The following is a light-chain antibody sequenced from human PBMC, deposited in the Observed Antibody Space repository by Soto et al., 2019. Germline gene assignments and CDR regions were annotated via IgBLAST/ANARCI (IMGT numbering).Light chain of an antibody. CDR3: QQFNTWPPYMYT. CDR2: GAS. Sequence: EIVMTQSPATLSVSPGERATLSCRASQSVSTNLAWYQQKPGQAPRLLIYGASTRATGIPARFSGSGSGTEFILTISGLQSEDFAVYYCQQFNTWPPYMYTFGQGTNLEIK. CDR1: QSVSTN. V-gene: IGKV3-15*01. J-gene: IGKJ2*01.